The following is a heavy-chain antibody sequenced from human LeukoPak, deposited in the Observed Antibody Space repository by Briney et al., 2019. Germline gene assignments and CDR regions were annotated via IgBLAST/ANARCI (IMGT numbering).Heavy chain of an antibody. CDR3: AKDWRSIAVAGTWTYFDY. CDR1: GFTFSSYC. V-gene: IGHV3-30*18. J-gene: IGHJ4*02. CDR2: ISYDGSTK. D-gene: IGHD6-19*01. Sequence: GGSLRLSCAASGFTFSSYCMHWVRQAPGKGLEWVAVISYDGSTKYYADSVKGRFTISRYNSKNTLYLQMNSLRAEDTAVYYCAKDWRSIAVAGTWTYFDYWGQGTMVTVSS.